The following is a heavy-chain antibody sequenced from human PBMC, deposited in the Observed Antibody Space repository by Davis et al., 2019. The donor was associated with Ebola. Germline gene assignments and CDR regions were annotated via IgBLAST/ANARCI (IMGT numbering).Heavy chain of an antibody. CDR2: INHSGST. CDR1: GGSFSGYY. J-gene: IGHJ6*02. D-gene: IGHD5-24*01. V-gene: IGHV4-34*01. Sequence: SETLSLTCAVYGGSFSGYYWSWIRQPPGKGLEWIGEINHSGSTNYNPSLKSRVTISVDTSKNQFSLKLSSVTAADTAVYYCARAHSVSLQNLHYYYGMDVWGQGTTVTVSS. CDR3: ARAHSVSLQNLHYYYGMDV.